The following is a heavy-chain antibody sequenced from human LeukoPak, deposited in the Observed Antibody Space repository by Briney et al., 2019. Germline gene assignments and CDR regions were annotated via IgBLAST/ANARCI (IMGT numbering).Heavy chain of an antibody. CDR2: ISYDGSNK. D-gene: IGHD2-2*01. V-gene: IGHV3-30*18. CDR1: GFTFSSYG. Sequence: GGSLRLSCAASGFTFSSYGMHWVRQAPGKGLEWVAVISYDGSNKYYADSVKGRFTISRDNSKNTLYLQMNSLRPEDTAVYYCAKDQSGIYCSSTSCYPFDSWGQGTLVTVSS. CDR3: AKDQSGIYCSSTSCYPFDS. J-gene: IGHJ4*02.